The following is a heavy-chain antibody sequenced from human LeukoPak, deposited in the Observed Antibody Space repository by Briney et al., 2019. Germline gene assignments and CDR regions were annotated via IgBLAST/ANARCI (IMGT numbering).Heavy chain of an antibody. CDR3: ARTTNDGTWGDY. CDR1: GYTFSSYA. D-gene: IGHD1-1*01. CDR2: INAGNGNT. J-gene: IGHJ4*02. Sequence: ASVKVCCKASGYTFSSYAMHWMRQAPGQRLEWMGWINAGNGNTKYSQKFQGRVTITRDTSASTAYMELSSLRSEDTAVYYCARTTNDGTWGDYWGQGTLVTVSS. V-gene: IGHV1-3*01.